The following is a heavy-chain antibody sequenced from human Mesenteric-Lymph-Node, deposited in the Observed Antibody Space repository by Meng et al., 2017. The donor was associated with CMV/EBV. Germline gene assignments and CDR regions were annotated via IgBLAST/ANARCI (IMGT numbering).Heavy chain of an antibody. CDR3: IRDLVVKRDD. J-gene: IGHJ4*02. CDR1: GFAFTSDW. V-gene: IGHV3-74*01. CDR2: INTDGSIT. Sequence: EVQLVESGGGLGHAGVSLRLSCVDSGFAFTSDWMPWVLQVPGEGLVWVSRINTDGSITSYADFEKGRFSTSRDNANNTLYLQMSDLRADDSSVYYCIRDLVVKRDDWGQGTLVTVSS. D-gene: IGHD2/OR15-2a*01.